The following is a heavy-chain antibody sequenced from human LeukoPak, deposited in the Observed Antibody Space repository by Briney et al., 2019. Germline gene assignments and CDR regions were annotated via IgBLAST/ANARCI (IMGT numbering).Heavy chain of an antibody. J-gene: IGHJ6*03. CDR2: IYTSGST. CDR1: GGSISSGSYY. Sequence: SQTLSLTCTVSGGSISSGSYYWSWIRQPAGKGLEWIGRIYTSGSTNYNPSLKSRVTISVDTSKNQFSLKLSSVTAADTAVYYCASGPDFYMDVWGKGTTVTVSS. CDR3: ASGPDFYMDV. V-gene: IGHV4-61*02. D-gene: IGHD3-3*01.